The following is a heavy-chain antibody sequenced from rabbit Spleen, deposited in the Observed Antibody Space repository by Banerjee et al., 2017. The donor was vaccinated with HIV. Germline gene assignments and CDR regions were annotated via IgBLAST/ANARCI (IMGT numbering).Heavy chain of an antibody. D-gene: IGHD1-1*01. CDR3: ARDLDGVIGWNFGW. CDR2: IYPDGSGST. CDR1: GFSFSSSYY. Sequence: EQLEESGGDMVKPGASLTLTCTASGFSFSSSYYICWVRQAPGKGPEWIGCIYPDGSGSTAYASWAKGRFTISTTSSTTVILQMTSLTAADTATYFCARDLDGVIGWNFGWWGPGTLVTVS. J-gene: IGHJ4*01. V-gene: IGHV1S45*01.